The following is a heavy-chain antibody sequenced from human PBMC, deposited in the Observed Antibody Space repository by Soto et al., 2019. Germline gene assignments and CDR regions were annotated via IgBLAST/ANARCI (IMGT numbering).Heavy chain of an antibody. CDR3: TTDSYFPLKLVRFDY. V-gene: IGHV3-15*07. J-gene: IGHJ4*01. CDR2: IKSKDAGGTE. CDR1: GFTFTTAG. D-gene: IGHD6-6*01. Sequence: GGSLRLSCAASGFTFTTAGITWVRQAPGKGLEWVGRIKSKDAGGTEDFAEVVKGRFAISRDDSRSMVYMQMSSLKTEDTAVYYCTTDSYFPLKLVRFDYWVLGTLVTVSS.